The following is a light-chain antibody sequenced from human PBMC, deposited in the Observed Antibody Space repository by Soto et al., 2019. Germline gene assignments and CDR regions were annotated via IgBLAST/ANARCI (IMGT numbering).Light chain of an antibody. V-gene: IGKV1-39*01. CDR1: QSIHSY. CDR3: QQSYSAPLT. CDR2: AAS. J-gene: IGKJ4*01. Sequence: DIQMTQSPSSLSASVGDRVAITCRASQSIHSYVNWYQQKPGKAPKILIYAASSLQSGVPPRFSGSASGRDFTLIISSLQREDFATYFCQQSYSAPLTFGGGTKVEIK.